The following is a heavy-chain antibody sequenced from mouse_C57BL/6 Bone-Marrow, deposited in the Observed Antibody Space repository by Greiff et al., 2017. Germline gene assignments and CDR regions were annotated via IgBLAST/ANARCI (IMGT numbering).Heavy chain of an antibody. Sequence: ESGPGILQPSQTLSLTCSFSGFSLSTFGMGVGWIRQPSGKGLEWLAHIWWDDDKYYNPALKSRLTISKDTSKNQVFLKIANVDTADTATYYCARIGRNYYGSRDWFAYWGQGTLVTVSA. J-gene: IGHJ3*01. V-gene: IGHV8-8*01. CDR3: ARIGRNYYGSRDWFAY. D-gene: IGHD1-1*01. CDR2: IWWDDDK. CDR1: GFSLSTFGMG.